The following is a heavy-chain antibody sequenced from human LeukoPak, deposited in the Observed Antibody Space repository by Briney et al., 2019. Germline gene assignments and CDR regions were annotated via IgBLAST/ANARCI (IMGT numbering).Heavy chain of an antibody. V-gene: IGHV3-30*02. D-gene: IGHD5-12*01. Sequence: GGSLRLSCAASGFTFSSYGMRWVRQAPGKGLEWVAFIRYDGSNKYYADSVKGRFTISREHYKNTLYLQMNSLRAEDTAMYYWAKRGYSSCDGWWDYWDEGTLVTVSS. CDR1: GFTFSSYG. J-gene: IGHJ4*02. CDR3: AKRGYSSCDGWWDY. CDR2: IRYDGSNK.